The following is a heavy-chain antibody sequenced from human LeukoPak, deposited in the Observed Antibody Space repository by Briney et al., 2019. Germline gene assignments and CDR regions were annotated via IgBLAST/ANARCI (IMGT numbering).Heavy chain of an antibody. J-gene: IGHJ5*02. V-gene: IGHV4-30-4*01. CDR2: IYYSGSA. Sequence: SETLSLTCTVSGGSISSGDYYWSWIRQPPGKGLEWIGFIYYSGSAYYNPSLKSRVTISVDTSKNQFSLNVTSVTAADTAVYYCARVRYYGNWFNPWGQGTLVTVSS. CDR3: ARVRYYGNWFNP. CDR1: GGSISSGDYY. D-gene: IGHD2/OR15-2a*01.